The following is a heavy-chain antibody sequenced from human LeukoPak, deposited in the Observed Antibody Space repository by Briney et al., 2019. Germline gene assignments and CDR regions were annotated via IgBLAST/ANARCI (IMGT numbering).Heavy chain of an antibody. CDR3: AREVGRQGVVIISSGFDY. D-gene: IGHD3-3*01. CDR2: IYTSGST. J-gene: IGHJ4*02. Sequence: SETLSLTCTVSGGSISSYYWSWIRQPAGKGLEWIGRIYTSGSTNYNPSLKSRVTMSVDTSKNQFSLKLSSVTAADTAVYYCAREVGRQGVVIISSGFDYWGQGTLVTVSS. V-gene: IGHV4-4*07. CDR1: GGSISSYY.